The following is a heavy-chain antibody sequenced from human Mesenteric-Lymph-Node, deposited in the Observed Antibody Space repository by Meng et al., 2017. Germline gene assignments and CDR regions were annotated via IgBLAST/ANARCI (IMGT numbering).Heavy chain of an antibody. J-gene: IGHJ4*02. V-gene: IGHV3-53*01. D-gene: IGHD3-22*01. Sequence: VPLQQWGAGMLTPSETLSLTCAVYGGSFSGYYWSWIRQPPGKGLEWVSVIYSGGSTYYADSVRGRFTISRDSSKNTMYLQMNSLRAEDTAVYYCARDSSSGWYHTYWGQGTLVTVSS. CDR3: ARDSSSGWYHTY. CDR1: GGSFSGYY. CDR2: IYSGGST.